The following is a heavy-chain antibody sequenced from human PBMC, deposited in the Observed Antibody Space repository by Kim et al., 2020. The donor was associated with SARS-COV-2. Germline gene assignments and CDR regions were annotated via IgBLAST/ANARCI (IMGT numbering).Heavy chain of an antibody. V-gene: IGHV4-59*13. D-gene: IGHD5-12*01. CDR1: GGSISSYY. J-gene: IGHJ4*02. CDR2: IYYSGST. Sequence: SETLSLTCTVSGGSISSYYWSWIRQPPGKGLEWIGYIYYSGSTNYNPSLKSRVTISVDTSKNQFSLKLSSVTAADTAVYYCARAFSERWLQPDYWGQGTLVTVSS. CDR3: ARAFSERWLQPDY.